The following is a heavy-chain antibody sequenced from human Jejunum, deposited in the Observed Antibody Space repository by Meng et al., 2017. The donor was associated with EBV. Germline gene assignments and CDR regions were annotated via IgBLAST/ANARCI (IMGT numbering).Heavy chain of an antibody. Sequence: QGQMEESGGGLVKPGGSLRLSCAPSGFTFSDYYFSWIRQAPGKGLEWISYISTTGTTIYYADSVKGRFTISRDNAKSSLYLQMDSLRAEDTAIYYCARDTQEDYGSTTFDYWGQGTLVTVSS. J-gene: IGHJ4*02. V-gene: IGHV3-11*01. CDR2: ISTTGTTI. D-gene: IGHD4-17*01. CDR1: GFTFSDYY. CDR3: ARDTQEDYGSTTFDY.